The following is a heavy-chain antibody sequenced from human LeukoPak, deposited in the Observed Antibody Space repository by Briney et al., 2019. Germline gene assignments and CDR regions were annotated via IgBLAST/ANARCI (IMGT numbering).Heavy chain of an antibody. D-gene: IGHD6-13*01. CDR3: ARRGRSWYLDY. J-gene: IGHJ4*02. CDR1: GYIFTSYW. Sequence: GESLKISCKGSGYIFTSYWIGWVRQMPAQGLEWMGIIYPGDSDTRYSPSFQGHVTNSADKSIRTAYLQWSSLKASVTAIHYCARRGRSWYLDYGGQGTLVTVSS. V-gene: IGHV5-51*01. CDR2: IYPGDSDT.